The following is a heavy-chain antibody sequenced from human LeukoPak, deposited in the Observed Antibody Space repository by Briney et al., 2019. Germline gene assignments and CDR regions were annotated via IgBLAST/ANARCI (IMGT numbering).Heavy chain of an antibody. CDR1: GFRFSSYA. V-gene: IGHV3-33*06. CDR3: AKRGTTWDLDY. CDR2: ISYDGNTI. Sequence: PGGSLRLSCGASGFRFSSYAVHWVRQAPGKGLEWVAVISYDGNTIYYGDSVKGRFTISRDYSKNTLHLQMNSLRAEDTAVYYCAKRGTTWDLDYWGQGTLVTVSS. J-gene: IGHJ4*02. D-gene: IGHD3-16*01.